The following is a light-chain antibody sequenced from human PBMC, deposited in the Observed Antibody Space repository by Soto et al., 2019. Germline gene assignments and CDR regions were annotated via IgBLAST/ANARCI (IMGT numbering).Light chain of an antibody. CDR2: DST. Sequence: VLTQSPATLSLSPGERATLSCRASQSIHTSLAWGQQKPGQPPRLVVYDSTLRANGVPDRFGGSRSGTEFTLTINNLEPEDFAVYYCQQRNVWPPITFGQGTRLEI. J-gene: IGKJ5*01. CDR3: QQRNVWPPIT. CDR1: QSIHTS. V-gene: IGKV3-11*01.